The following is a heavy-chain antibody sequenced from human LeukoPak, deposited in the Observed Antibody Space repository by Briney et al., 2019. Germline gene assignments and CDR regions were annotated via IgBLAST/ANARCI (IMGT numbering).Heavy chain of an antibody. CDR1: GFPFSSYD. CDR2: IGITGIT. D-gene: IGHD6-13*01. V-gene: IGHV3-13*01. Sequence: GGSLRLSCAASGFPFSSYDMHWVRQATGKGLEWVSAIGITGITYYAGSVKGRFTISRENAKNSFYLQMNSLRVGDTAVYYCAAAHTSSWYDFDYWGQGILVTVSS. CDR3: AAAHTSSWYDFDY. J-gene: IGHJ4*02.